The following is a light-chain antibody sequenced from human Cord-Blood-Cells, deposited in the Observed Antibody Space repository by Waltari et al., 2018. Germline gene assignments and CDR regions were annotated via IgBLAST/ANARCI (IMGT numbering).Light chain of an antibody. CDR3: QKYNSALFT. CDR1: QGISNY. V-gene: IGKV1-27*01. CDR2: SAA. J-gene: IGKJ3*01. Sequence: DIQMTQSPSSLSASVGDRVTITCRASQGISNYLAWYQQKPGKVPKLLIYSAATLQSRVPSRFSGSGSGTDFTLTISSLQPADVATYYCQKYNSALFTFGPGTKVDIK.